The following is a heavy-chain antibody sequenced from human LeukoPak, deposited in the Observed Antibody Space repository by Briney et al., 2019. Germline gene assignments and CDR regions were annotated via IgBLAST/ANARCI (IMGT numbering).Heavy chain of an antibody. Sequence: GGSLTLSCAASGFTLSSYGMHWVRQAPGKGLEWVAFIRYDGSNKYSADSVKGRFTISRDNSKNTLYLQMNSLRAEDTAVYYCAKGLTGGYSYGYGIDYWGQGTLVTVSS. CDR2: IRYDGSNK. D-gene: IGHD5-18*01. V-gene: IGHV3-30*02. CDR3: AKGLTGGYSYGYGIDY. J-gene: IGHJ4*02. CDR1: GFTLSSYG.